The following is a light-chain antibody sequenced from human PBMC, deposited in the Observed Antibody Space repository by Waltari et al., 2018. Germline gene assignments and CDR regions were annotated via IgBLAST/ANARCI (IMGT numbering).Light chain of an antibody. CDR2: QDN. Sequence: SYELTQPPSVSVSPGQTASITCSGDRLGNKYTCWYQQKPGQSPVLVMYQDNKRPSGIPERFSGSNSGNTATLTISGTQAMDEGDYYCQAWDSDTYVFGTGTKVTVL. J-gene: IGLJ1*01. CDR3: QAWDSDTYV. V-gene: IGLV3-1*01. CDR1: RLGNKY.